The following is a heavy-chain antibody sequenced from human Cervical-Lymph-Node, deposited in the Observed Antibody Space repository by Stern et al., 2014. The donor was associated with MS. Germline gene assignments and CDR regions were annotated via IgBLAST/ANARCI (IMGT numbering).Heavy chain of an antibody. D-gene: IGHD6-19*01. J-gene: IGHJ5*02. CDR1: GYTFTNFG. CDR2: ISGHNDDT. V-gene: IGHV1-18*01. Sequence: VQLVESGTEVKKPGASLIVSCKASGYTFTNFGISWVRQAPGQGLEWMGWISGHNDDTNYVEKFQGRVTMTTDTSTSTAYMELRSLRSDDTAVYYCARDPRVAVAGTGGGFDPWGQGTLVTVSS. CDR3: ARDPRVAVAGTGGGFDP.